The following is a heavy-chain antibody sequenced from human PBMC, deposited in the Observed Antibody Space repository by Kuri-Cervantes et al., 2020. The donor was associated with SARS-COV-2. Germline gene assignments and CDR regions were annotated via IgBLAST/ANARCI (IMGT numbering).Heavy chain of an antibody. CDR2: ISYDGSNK. CDR3: TTIIDY. CDR1: GFTFSSYG. Sequence: GGSLRLSCAASGFTFSSYGMHWVRQAPGKGLEWVAVISYDGSNKYYADSVKGRFTISRDNSENTLYLQMNSLRVEDTAIYYCTTIIDYWGQGTLVTVSS. V-gene: IGHV3-30*03. J-gene: IGHJ4*02.